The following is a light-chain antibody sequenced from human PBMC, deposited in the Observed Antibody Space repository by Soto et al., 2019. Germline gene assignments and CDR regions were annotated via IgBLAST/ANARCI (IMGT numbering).Light chain of an antibody. CDR1: QSVSSN. CDR3: QQYNTWPPT. J-gene: IGKJ1*01. CDR2: GAS. Sequence: EIVMTQSPATVSVSPGERVTLSCRASQSVSSNLAWYQQKPGQAPRLLISGASTRATGVPARFSGSGPGTEITLTISSLQAEDFAIYYCQQYNTWPPTFGQGTKVEI. V-gene: IGKV3-15*01.